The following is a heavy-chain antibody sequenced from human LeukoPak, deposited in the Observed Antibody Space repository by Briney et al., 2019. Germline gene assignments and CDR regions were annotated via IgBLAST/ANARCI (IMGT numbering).Heavy chain of an antibody. J-gene: IGHJ5*02. CDR1: GFTFSSYG. Sequence: GSLRLSCAASGFTFSSYGMHWVRQAPGKGLEWVAVIWYDGSNKYYADSVKGRFTISRDNSKNTLYLQMNSLRAEDTAVYYCARDPRIYYYGSGSPGSWFDPWGQGALVTVSS. CDR2: IWYDGSNK. V-gene: IGHV3-33*01. D-gene: IGHD3-10*01. CDR3: ARDPRIYYYGSGSPGSWFDP.